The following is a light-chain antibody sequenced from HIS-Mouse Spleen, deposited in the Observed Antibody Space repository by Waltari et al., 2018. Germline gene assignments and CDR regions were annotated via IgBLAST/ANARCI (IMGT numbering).Light chain of an antibody. CDR1: SSDVAGYTY. CDR2: DVS. Sequence: QSALTQPASVSGSPGQSITISCTGTSSDVAGYTYVSLYQQHPGKATKLMIYDVSNRPSGVSNRFSGSKSGNTASLTISGLQAEDEADYYCSSYTSSSTPYVFGTGTKVTVL. V-gene: IGLV2-14*03. CDR3: SSYTSSSTPYV. J-gene: IGLJ1*01.